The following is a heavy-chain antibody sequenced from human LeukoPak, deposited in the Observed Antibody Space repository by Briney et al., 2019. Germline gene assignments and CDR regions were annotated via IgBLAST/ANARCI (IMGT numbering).Heavy chain of an antibody. J-gene: IGHJ4*02. Sequence: PGGSLRLSCAASGFTFSSYAMHWVRQAPGKGLEWVPVISYDGSNKYYADSVKGRFTISRDNSKNTLYLQMNSLRAEDTAVYYCARDYRRGFGELLGYWGQGTLVTVSS. CDR1: GFTFSSYA. V-gene: IGHV3-30-3*01. D-gene: IGHD3-10*01. CDR3: ARDYRRGFGELLGY. CDR2: ISYDGSNK.